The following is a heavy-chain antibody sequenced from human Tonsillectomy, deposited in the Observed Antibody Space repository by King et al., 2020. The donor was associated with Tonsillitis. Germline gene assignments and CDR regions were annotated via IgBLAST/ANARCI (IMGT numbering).Heavy chain of an antibody. J-gene: IGHJ6*02. CDR1: GFTFSSYA. D-gene: IGHD6-6*01. CDR3: GKDIAPRYYYGMDV. CDR2: ITYDGDTT. Sequence: DVQLVESGGGLEQPGGSLRLSCAASGFTFSSYAMTWVRQAPGKGLEWVSTITYDGDTTYYADSVKGRFTISRDNSKNTLLLQMNILRAEDTAVYYCGKDIAPRYYYGMDVWGQGTTVIVSS. V-gene: IGHV3-23*04.